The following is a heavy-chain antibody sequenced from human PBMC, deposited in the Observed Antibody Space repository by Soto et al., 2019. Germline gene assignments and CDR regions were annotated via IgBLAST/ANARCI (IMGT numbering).Heavy chain of an antibody. CDR3: VSQRSGVVY. D-gene: IGHD2-15*01. V-gene: IGHV1-2*04. CDR2: INPNNGGA. Sequence: QVHLVQSGAEVKKPGASVRVSCKASGYSFTGNSMHWVRQAPGQGLELMGWINPNNGGANYAQRFRGWVTITRDTSVSTDYMDLNRLKSDDTDVYYGVSQRSGVVYWGQGTLVTVSS. J-gene: IGHJ4*02. CDR1: GYSFTGNS.